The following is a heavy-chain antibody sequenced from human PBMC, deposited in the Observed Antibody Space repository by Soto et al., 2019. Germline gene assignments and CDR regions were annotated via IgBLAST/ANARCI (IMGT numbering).Heavy chain of an antibody. V-gene: IGHV3-53*02. CDR1: GFSVGSNY. D-gene: IGHD2-15*01. Sequence: EVQLVETGGGLIQPGGSLRLSCAASGFSVGSNYMTWVRQSPGKGLEWVSVIYSNGDTDYADSVKGRFSISRDNFKNTLYLQMNNLRAEDTALYHCARKSDSSPVPEADGVWGRGTLVTVSS. CDR3: ARKSDSSPVPEADGV. J-gene: IGHJ4*02. CDR2: IYSNGDT.